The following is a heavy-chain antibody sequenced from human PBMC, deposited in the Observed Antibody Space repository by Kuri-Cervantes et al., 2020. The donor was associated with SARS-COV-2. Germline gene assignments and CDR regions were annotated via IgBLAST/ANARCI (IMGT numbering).Heavy chain of an antibody. D-gene: IGHD2/OR15-2a*01. V-gene: IGHV3-20*04. CDR1: GFTFDDYG. CDR2: INWNGGST. CDR3: VKDSRVYYFDY. Sequence: LSLTCAASGFTFDDYGMSWVRQAPGKGLEWVSGINWNGGSTGYADSVKGRFTISRDNAKNSLYLQMNSLRAEDTAVYYCVKDSRVYYFDYWGQGTLVTVSS. J-gene: IGHJ4*02.